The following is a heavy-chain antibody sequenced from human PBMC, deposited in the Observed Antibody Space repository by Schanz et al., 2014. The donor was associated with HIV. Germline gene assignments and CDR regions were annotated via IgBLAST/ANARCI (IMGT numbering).Heavy chain of an antibody. J-gene: IGHJ6*02. CDR3: ARDAASHSYGSTMDV. V-gene: IGHV3-33*08. CDR2: VWYDGSNK. D-gene: IGHD5-18*01. Sequence: QVQLVESGGGVVQPGRSLILSCAASRFSFRGYGMHWVRQTPGKGLEWVAVVWYDGSNKYYGDSVKGRFTISRDNSKNTLYLQMNSLRAEDTAVYYYARDAASHSYGSTMDVWGQGTTVTVSS. CDR1: RFSFRGYG.